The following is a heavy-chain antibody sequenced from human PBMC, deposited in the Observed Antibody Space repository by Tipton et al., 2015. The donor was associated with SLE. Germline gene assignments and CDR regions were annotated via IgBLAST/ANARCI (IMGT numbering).Heavy chain of an antibody. CDR2: IYNSGST. D-gene: IGHD2-15*01. Sequence: TLSLTCTVSGDSFSSGSSSWNWVRQPAGKGLEGIGLIYNSGSTNYNPSLQSRVTLSVDMSKNQFSLRLSSVTAADTGVYYCVKSVVVVSPRDYYYYMDVWGKGTTVTVSS. V-gene: IGHV4-61*02. J-gene: IGHJ6*03. CDR1: GDSFSSGSSS. CDR3: VKSVVVVSPRDYYYYMDV.